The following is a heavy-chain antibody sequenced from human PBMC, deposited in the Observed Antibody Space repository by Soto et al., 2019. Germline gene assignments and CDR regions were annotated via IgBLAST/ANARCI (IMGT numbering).Heavy chain of an antibody. CDR3: ARAASGWSSLFDL. CDR1: GGSMSGFY. D-gene: IGHD6-19*01. V-gene: IGHV4-59*01. Sequence: QVQLQESGPGLVKTSETLSLTCTVSGGSMSGFYWSWIRRPPGSELEWIGYIYYTGSTSYNPSLQSRVTISVDTYKNQFSLRRSSVSAADTAVYYCARAASGWSSLFDLWGRGTLVSVSS. J-gene: IGHJ2*01. CDR2: IYYTGST.